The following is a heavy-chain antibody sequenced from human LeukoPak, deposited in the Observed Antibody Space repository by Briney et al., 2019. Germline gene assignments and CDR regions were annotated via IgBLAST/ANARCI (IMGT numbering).Heavy chain of an antibody. CDR1: GYTFTSYY. Sequence: ASVKVSCKASGYTFTSYYMHWVRQAPGQGLEWMGIINPSGGSTSYAQKFQGRVTMTRDTSTSTVYMELSSLRSEDTAVYYCARDLVLNYPAYGMDVWGQGTTVTVSS. D-gene: IGHD5-24*01. V-gene: IGHV1-46*01. CDR3: ARDLVLNYPAYGMDV. CDR2: INPSGGST. J-gene: IGHJ6*02.